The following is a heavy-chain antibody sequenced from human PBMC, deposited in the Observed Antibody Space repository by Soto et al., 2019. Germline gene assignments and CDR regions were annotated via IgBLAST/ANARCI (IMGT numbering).Heavy chain of an antibody. CDR1: GGSISSYY. D-gene: IGHD3-22*01. CDR3: VRLGYATTYSSGYYLFDS. J-gene: IGHJ5*01. V-gene: IGHV4-4*07. CDR2: IYTSGST. Sequence: PSETLSLTCTVSGGSISSYYWNWIRQPAGKGLEWIGRIYTSGSTDYNPSLKSRVTMSVDTSNNQFSLRLNSVTAADTAVYYCVRLGYATTYSSGYYLFDSWGQGTLVTVSS.